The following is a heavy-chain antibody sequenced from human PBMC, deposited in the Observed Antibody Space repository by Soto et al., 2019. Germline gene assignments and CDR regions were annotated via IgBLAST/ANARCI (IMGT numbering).Heavy chain of an antibody. Sequence: ASLKVSCKASVYTFTSYYIHWVRQAPGQGREWMGMISPNDGNTNYAQKFQGRVTMTRDTSTSTAYMELRSLRSDDTAVYYCASSMITFGGVIAYAFDIWGQGTMVTVSS. CDR1: VYTFTSYY. CDR3: ASSMITFGGVIAYAFDI. CDR2: ISPNDGNT. V-gene: IGHV1-46*01. D-gene: IGHD3-16*02. J-gene: IGHJ3*02.